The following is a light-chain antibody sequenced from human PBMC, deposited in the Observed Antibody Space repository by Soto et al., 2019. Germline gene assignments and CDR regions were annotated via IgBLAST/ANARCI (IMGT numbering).Light chain of an antibody. J-gene: IGLJ7*01. V-gene: IGLV6-57*01. CDR3: QSYDSSNHAV. CDR2: EDN. Sequence: NFMLTQPHSVSESPGKTVTVSCTRSSGSIASYYVQWYQQRPGSSPTTVIYEDNQRPSGVPDRFSGSIDSSSNSASLTISGLKTEDEADYYCQSYDSSNHAVFGGGTQLTVL. CDR1: SGSIASYY.